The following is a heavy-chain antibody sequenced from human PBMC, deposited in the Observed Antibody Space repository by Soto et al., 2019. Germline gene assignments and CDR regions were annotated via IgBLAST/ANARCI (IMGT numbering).Heavy chain of an antibody. Sequence: GGSLRLSCAASGFTFSSYAMSWVRQAPGKGLEWVSAISGSGGSTYYADSVKGRFTISRDNSKNTLYLQMNSLRAEDTAVYYCAKHPLRFLEWSVYYGMDVWGQGTTVTV. CDR3: AKHPLRFLEWSVYYGMDV. CDR2: ISGSGGST. D-gene: IGHD3-3*01. CDR1: GFTFSSYA. V-gene: IGHV3-23*01. J-gene: IGHJ6*02.